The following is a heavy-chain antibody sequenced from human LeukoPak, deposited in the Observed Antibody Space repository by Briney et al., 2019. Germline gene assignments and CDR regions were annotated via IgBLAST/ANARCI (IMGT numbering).Heavy chain of an antibody. V-gene: IGHV3-9*01. CDR1: GFSIEDHS. Sequence: GRSLRLSCAASGFSIEDHSMHWVRHAPGKGLEWVSGITWNSGSIQYAESVRGRFTISRDDAENSLYLQLNNPRLEDTAFYYCVKDSEARSSSWFYYFDLWGRGTLVTVSS. CDR2: ITWNSGSI. CDR3: VKDSEARSSSWFYYFDL. J-gene: IGHJ2*01. D-gene: IGHD6-13*01.